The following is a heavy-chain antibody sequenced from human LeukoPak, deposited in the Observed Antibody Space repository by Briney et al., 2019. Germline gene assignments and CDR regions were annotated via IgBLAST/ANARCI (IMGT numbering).Heavy chain of an antibody. CDR3: AKDEDRIAVAGQFDY. V-gene: IGHV3-23*01. CDR1: GFTFSSYA. D-gene: IGHD6-19*01. Sequence: GGSLRLSCAASGFTFSSYAMSWVRQAPGKGLEWVSAISGSGSSTYYADSVKGRFTISRDNSKNTLYLQMNSLRAEDTAVYYCAKDEDRIAVAGQFDYWGQGTLVTVSS. CDR2: ISGSGSST. J-gene: IGHJ4*02.